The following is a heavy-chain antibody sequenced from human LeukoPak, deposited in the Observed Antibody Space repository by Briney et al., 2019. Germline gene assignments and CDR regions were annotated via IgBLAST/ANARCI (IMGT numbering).Heavy chain of an antibody. J-gene: IGHJ3*02. Sequence: ASVKVSCKASGYTFTGYYMHWVRQAPGQGLEWMGWINPNSGGTNYAQKFQGRVTMTRDTSISTAYMELSRLRSDDTAVYYRARSALDYYDSSGPEGSSDAFDIWGQGTMVTVSS. CDR3: ARSALDYYDSSGPEGSSDAFDI. CDR2: INPNSGGT. V-gene: IGHV1-2*02. D-gene: IGHD3-22*01. CDR1: GYTFTGYY.